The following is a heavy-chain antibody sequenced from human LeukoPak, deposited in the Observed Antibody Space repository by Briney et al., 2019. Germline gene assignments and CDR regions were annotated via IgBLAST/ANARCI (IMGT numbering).Heavy chain of an antibody. CDR1: GFTISSYE. J-gene: IGHJ4*02. CDR3: ARAGSGWSFDY. D-gene: IGHD6-19*01. CDR2: ISSSGSTT. V-gene: IGHV3-48*03. Sequence: QPGGSLRLSCAASGFTISSYEMNWVRQAPGKGLEWVSYISSSGSTTYNADSVKGRFTISRDNAKTSLYLQMNSLRAEDTAVYYCARAGSGWSFDYWGQGALVTVSS.